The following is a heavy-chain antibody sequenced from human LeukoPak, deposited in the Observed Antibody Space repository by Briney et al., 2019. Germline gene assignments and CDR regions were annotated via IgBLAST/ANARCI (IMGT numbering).Heavy chain of an antibody. V-gene: IGHV4-34*01. D-gene: IGHD3-10*01. CDR1: GGAFSGYY. CDR2: INDSGRT. CDR3: ARVGGITMVRGVIRAFDF. Sequence: SETLSFTCAVYGGAFSGYYWSWIREPPGKGLGGSGEINDSGRTNYDPSHKRRVIITVDTSNNQFSLKLSFMAAADAAVYYCARVGGITMVRGVIRAFDFWGQGTVVSVSS. J-gene: IGHJ4*02.